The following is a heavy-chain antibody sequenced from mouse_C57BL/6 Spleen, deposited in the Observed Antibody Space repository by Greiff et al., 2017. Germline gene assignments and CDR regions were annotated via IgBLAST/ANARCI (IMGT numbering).Heavy chain of an antibody. V-gene: IGHV1-50*01. CDR2: IDPSDSYT. Sequence: QVQLKQPGAELVKPGASVKLSCKASGYTFTSYWMQWVKQRPGQGLEWIGEIDPSDSYTNYNQKFKGKATLTVDTSSSTAYMQLSSLTSEDSAVYYCARGAQFVDYWGQGTTLTVSS. J-gene: IGHJ2*01. CDR1: GYTFTSYW. CDR3: ARGAQFVDY.